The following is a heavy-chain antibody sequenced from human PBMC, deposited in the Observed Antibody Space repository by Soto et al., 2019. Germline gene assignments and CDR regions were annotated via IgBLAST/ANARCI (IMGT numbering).Heavy chain of an antibody. J-gene: IGHJ3*01. CDR1: GFTFSYYW. D-gene: IGHD2-21*02. CDR2: IHSDGSST. Sequence: EVQLVESEGGLVQPGGSLRLSCAASGFTFSYYWMHWVRQAPGQGLVWVSRIHSDGSSTTYADSVKGRFTISRDNAKNTLYLQMNSLRAEDTAVYYCARGDRGAFDLWGQGTMDTVS. V-gene: IGHV3-74*01. CDR3: ARGDRGAFDL.